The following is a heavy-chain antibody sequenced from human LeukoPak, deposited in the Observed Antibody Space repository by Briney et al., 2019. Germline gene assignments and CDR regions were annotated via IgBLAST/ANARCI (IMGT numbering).Heavy chain of an antibody. CDR2: TYYRSTWYN. CDR1: GDSVSSNSVT. Sequence: SQTLSLTCAISGDSVSSNSVTWNWIRQSPSRGLEWLGRTYYRSTWYNDYAVSVRGGISVNPDTSKNQSSLHLSSVTPEDTAVYYCARRLTQYDCFDPWGQGILVTVSS. CDR3: ARRLTQYDCFDP. V-gene: IGHV6-1*01. D-gene: IGHD2-2*01. J-gene: IGHJ5*02.